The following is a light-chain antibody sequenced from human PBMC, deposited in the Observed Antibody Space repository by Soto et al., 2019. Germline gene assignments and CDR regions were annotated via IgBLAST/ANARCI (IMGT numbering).Light chain of an antibody. J-gene: IGLJ1*01. Sequence: QSALTQPASVSGSPGQSITISCTGTSSDVGGYNYVSWYQQHPGKAPKLMIYDVSNRPSGVSNRFSGSKSGNTASLTISGLQAEVEADYSCSSYISSSTFYVFVTGTKVTV. CDR1: SSDVGGYNY. CDR3: SSYISSSTFYV. CDR2: DVS. V-gene: IGLV2-14*01.